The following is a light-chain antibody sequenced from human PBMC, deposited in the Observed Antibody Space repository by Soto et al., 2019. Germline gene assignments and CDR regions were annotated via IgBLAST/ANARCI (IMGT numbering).Light chain of an antibody. CDR3: HQYYKWPLT. CDR2: DAS. Sequence: EIVMTQSTATLSVSPGERVTLSCRASQSAISNLAWYQQKPGQTPRLLIYDASTRATDIPARFSGSGSGTDFTLTISSLLSEDFAVYYCHQYYKWPLTFGGGTKVDI. CDR1: QSAISN. J-gene: IGKJ4*01. V-gene: IGKV3-15*01.